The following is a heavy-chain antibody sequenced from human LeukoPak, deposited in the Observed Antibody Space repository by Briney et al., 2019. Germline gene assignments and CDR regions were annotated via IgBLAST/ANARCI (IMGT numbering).Heavy chain of an antibody. V-gene: IGHV3-11*04. D-gene: IGHD1-26*01. J-gene: IGHJ6*03. CDR1: GFTFSDYY. Sequence: PGGSLRLSCAASGFTFSDYYMSWLRQAPGKGLEWVSYISSSGSTIYYADSVKGRFTISRDNAKNSLYLQMNSLRAEDTAVYYCARAGVVGATVWEDYYYMDVWGKGTTVTVSS. CDR2: ISSSGSTI. CDR3: ARAGVVGATVWEDYYYMDV.